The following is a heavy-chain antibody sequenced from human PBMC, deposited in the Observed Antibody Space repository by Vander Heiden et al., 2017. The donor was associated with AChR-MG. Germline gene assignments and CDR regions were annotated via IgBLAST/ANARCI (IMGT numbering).Heavy chain of an antibody. CDR1: GGSISSSSYY. CDR2: IYYSGST. J-gene: IGHJ4*02. CDR3: ARHLRSGASLRFLDY. Sequence: QLQLQESGPGLVKPSETLSLTCTVSGGSISSSSYYWGWIRQPPGKGLEWIGSIYYSGSTYYNPSLKSRVTISVDTSKNQFSLKLSSVTAADTAVYYCARHLRSGASLRFLDYWGQGTLVTVSS. V-gene: IGHV4-39*01. D-gene: IGHD3-3*01.